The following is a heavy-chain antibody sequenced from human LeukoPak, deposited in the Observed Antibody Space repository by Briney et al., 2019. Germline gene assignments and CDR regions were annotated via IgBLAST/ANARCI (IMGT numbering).Heavy chain of an antibody. CDR3: ARDLDYDSSGTTGFDY. CDR1: GFTFDDYG. J-gene: IGHJ4*02. V-gene: IGHV3-20*04. D-gene: IGHD3-22*01. CDR2: INWNGGST. Sequence: GGSLRLSCAASGFTFDDYGMSWVRQAPGKGLEWVSGINWNGGSTGYADSVKGRFTISRDNAKNSLYLQMSSLRAEDTALYYCARDLDYDSSGTTGFDYWGQGTLVTVSS.